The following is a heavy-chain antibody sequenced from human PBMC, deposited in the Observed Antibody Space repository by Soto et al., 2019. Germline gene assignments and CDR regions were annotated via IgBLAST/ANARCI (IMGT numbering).Heavy chain of an antibody. CDR3: AILTLNYCISTSCYVDY. D-gene: IGHD2-2*01. Sequence: QVQLVQSGAEVKKPGSSVKVSCKASGGTFSRYAISWVRQAPGQGLEWMGGIIPIFGTANYAQKFQGRVTTTADESTSAAYRELSSLRSEDTAVYYCAILTLNYCISTSCYVDYWGQGTLVTVSS. J-gene: IGHJ4*02. V-gene: IGHV1-69*12. CDR2: IIPIFGTA. CDR1: GGTFSRYA.